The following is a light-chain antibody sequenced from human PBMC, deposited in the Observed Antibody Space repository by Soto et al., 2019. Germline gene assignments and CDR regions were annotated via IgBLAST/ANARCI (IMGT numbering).Light chain of an antibody. J-gene: IGLJ1*01. Sequence: QSALTQPASVSGSPGQSITISCTGTSSDVGLYDYVSWYQQHPGKAPQLMIYAVSNRPSGVSNRFSASKSGNTASLFISGLQAEDEADYYCSSYTRDSSYVFGSGTKVTAL. CDR2: AVS. CDR1: SSDVGLYDY. CDR3: SSYTRDSSYV. V-gene: IGLV2-14*01.